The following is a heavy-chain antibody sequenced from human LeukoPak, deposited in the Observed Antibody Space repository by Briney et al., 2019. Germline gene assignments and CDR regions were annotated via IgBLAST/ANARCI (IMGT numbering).Heavy chain of an antibody. CDR3: ARTVAGLPLDAFDI. D-gene: IGHD6-19*01. J-gene: IGHJ3*02. V-gene: IGHV3-48*03. CDR2: ISISGSTI. CDR1: GFTFSSYE. Sequence: GGSLRLSCAASGFTFSSYEMNWVRQAPGKGLEWVSFISISGSTIYYADSVKGRFTISRDNAKNSLYLQMNSLRAEDTAVYYCARTVAGLPLDAFDIWGQGTMVTVAS.